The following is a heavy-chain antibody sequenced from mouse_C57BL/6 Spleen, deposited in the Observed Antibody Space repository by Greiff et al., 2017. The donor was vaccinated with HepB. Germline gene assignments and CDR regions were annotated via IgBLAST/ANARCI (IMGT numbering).Heavy chain of an antibody. CDR3: ARGKITTVAFDY. CDR2: IYPGDGDT. CDR1: GYAFSSSW. V-gene: IGHV1-82*01. D-gene: IGHD1-1*01. J-gene: IGHJ2*01. Sequence: VHLVESGPELVKPGASVKISCKASGYAFSSSWMNWVKQRPGKGLEWIGRIYPGDGDTNYNGKFKGKATLTADKSSSTAYMQLSSLTSEDSAVYFCARGKITTVAFDYWGQGTTLTVSS.